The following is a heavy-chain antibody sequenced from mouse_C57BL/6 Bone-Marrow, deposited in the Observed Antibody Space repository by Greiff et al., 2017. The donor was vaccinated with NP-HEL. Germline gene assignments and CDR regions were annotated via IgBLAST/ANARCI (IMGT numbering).Heavy chain of an antibody. J-gene: IGHJ2*01. CDR1: GYTFTDYY. D-gene: IGHD1-1*01. Sequence: VQLQQSGAELVRPGASVKLSCKASGYTFTDYYINWVKQRPGQGLEWIARIYPGSGNTYYNEKFKGKATLTAEKSSSTAYMQLSSLTSEDSAVYFCARGVYYGLYYFDYWGQGTTLTVSS. CDR2: IYPGSGNT. V-gene: IGHV1-76*01. CDR3: ARGVYYGLYYFDY.